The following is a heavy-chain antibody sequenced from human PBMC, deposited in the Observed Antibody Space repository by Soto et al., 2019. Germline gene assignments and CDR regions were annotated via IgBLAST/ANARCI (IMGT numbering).Heavy chain of an antibody. CDR1: GGSFSGYY. CDR2: INHSGST. CDR3: ARGMTTVTTGGFDY. J-gene: IGHJ4*02. Sequence: SETLSLTCAVYGGSFSGYYWSLIRQPPGKGLEWIGEINHSGSTNYNPSLKSRVTISVDTSKNQFSLKLSSVTAADTAVYYCARGMTTVTTGGFDYWGQGTLVTVSS. D-gene: IGHD4-17*01. V-gene: IGHV4-34*01.